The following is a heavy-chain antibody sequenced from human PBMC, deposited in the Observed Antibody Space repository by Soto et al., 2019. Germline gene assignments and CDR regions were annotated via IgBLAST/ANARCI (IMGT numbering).Heavy chain of an antibody. CDR2: IRSKAYGGTT. CDR1: GFTFGDYA. CDR3: TRAGQLWLLMGSGMDV. D-gene: IGHD5-18*01. Sequence: PGGSLRLSCTASGFTFGDYAMSWFRQAPGKGLEWVGFIRSKAYGGTTEYAASVKGRFTISRDDSKSIAYLQMNSLKTEDTAVYYCTRAGQLWLLMGSGMDVWGQGTTVTVSS. V-gene: IGHV3-49*03. J-gene: IGHJ6*02.